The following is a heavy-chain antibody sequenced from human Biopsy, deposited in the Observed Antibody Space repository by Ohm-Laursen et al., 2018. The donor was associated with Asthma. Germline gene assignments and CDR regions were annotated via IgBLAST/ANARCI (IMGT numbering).Heavy chain of an antibody. D-gene: IGHD1-26*01. CDR1: GGSFSSNY. CDR3: ARQKLVAAEGPFEM. V-gene: IGHV4-34*01. CDR2: THHSGYT. Sequence: SQTLSLTCAVYGGSFSSNYWSWIRQTPGKGLEWLGDTHHSGYTNYNPSLSSRLTLSVDTSKNQFSLRLRSVTAADTAVYYCARQKLVAAEGPFEMWGQGTMVIVSS. J-gene: IGHJ3*02.